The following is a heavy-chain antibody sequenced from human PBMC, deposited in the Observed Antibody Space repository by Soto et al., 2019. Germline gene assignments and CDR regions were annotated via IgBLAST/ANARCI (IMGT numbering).Heavy chain of an antibody. CDR3: ARDQRGVVPAAKYKPFDY. CDR2: ISAYNGNT. V-gene: IGHV1-18*01. D-gene: IGHD2-2*01. J-gene: IGHJ4*02. CDR1: GYTFTSYG. Sequence: QVQLVQSGAEVKKPGASVKVSCKASGYTFTSYGISWVRQAPGQGLEWMGWISAYNGNTNYAQKLQGRVTMTTDTSTSTAYMELRSLRSDDTAVYYCARDQRGVVPAAKYKPFDYWGQGTLVTVSS.